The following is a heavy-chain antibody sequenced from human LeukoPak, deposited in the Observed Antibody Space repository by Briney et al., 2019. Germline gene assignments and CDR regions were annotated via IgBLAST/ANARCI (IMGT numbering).Heavy chain of an antibody. Sequence: GESLRLSCEASGFAFSGYAMNWVRQAPGKGLEWLSHIGFDQTTIYYADSVKGRFTISRDNAKNSLYLQMNILRAEDTAIYDCSRGGYCSGGTCYVGDHWGQGSLVIVSS. CDR3: SRGGYCSGGTCYVGDH. V-gene: IGHV3-48*01. CDR2: IGFDQTTI. J-gene: IGHJ4*02. D-gene: IGHD2-15*01. CDR1: GFAFSGYA.